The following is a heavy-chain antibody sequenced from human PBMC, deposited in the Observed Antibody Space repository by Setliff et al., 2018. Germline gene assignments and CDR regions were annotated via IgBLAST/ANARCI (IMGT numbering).Heavy chain of an antibody. CDR1: GGSISDYY. D-gene: IGHD3-22*01. CDR3: ARDSRNYYDSSGYPIDAFDI. V-gene: IGHV4-59*01. CDR2: IYYGGST. J-gene: IGHJ3*02. Sequence: SETLSLTCTVSGGSISDYYWSWIRQAPGKGLEWIGYIYYGGSTNYNPSLKSRVTISVDTSKNQFSLKLSSVTAADTAVYYCARDSRNYYDSSGYPIDAFDIWGQGTMVTVSS.